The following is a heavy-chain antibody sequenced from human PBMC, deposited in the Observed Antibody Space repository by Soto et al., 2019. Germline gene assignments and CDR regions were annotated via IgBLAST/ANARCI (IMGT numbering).Heavy chain of an antibody. J-gene: IGHJ4*02. CDR1: GGSISSSNW. V-gene: IGHV4-4*02. Sequence: QVQLQGSGPGLVKPSGTLSLTCAVSGGSISSSNWCSWVRRPPGKGLEWIGEIYHSGSTNYNHSLQRRVTRSVDKSKNQFSLKVRSVTAVDTAVYYGAAAGGDSSSWYWDFDYWGQGTLVTVSS. D-gene: IGHD6-13*01. CDR2: IYHSGST. CDR3: AAAGGDSSSWYWDFDY.